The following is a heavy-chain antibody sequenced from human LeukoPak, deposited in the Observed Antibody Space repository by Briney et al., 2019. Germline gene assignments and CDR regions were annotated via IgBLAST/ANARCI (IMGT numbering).Heavy chain of an antibody. Sequence: ASVKVSCKTSGYTFTDYYMHWVRQAPGQGLEWMGWINPNSGNTNYAQKLQGRVTMTTDTSTSTAYMELRSLRSDDTAVYYCARNGYYDSSGYYYYDYWGQGTLVTVSS. CDR2: INPNSGNT. D-gene: IGHD3-22*01. CDR1: GYTFTDYY. CDR3: ARNGYYDSSGYYYYDY. J-gene: IGHJ4*02. V-gene: IGHV1-18*04.